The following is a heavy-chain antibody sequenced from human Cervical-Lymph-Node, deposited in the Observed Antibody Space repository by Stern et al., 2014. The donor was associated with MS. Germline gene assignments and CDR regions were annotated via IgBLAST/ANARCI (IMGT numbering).Heavy chain of an antibody. Sequence: QVQLVQSGAEVKKPGASVKVSCKASGYTFTSYDINWVRQATGQGLEWMGWMKPNSGNTGYAQKFQGRVTMTRNNSISTAYMELSSLRSEDTAVYYCARGTYYYDSSGYPYWGQGTLVTVSS. CDR3: ARGTYYYDSSGYPY. V-gene: IGHV1-8*01. D-gene: IGHD3-22*01. CDR1: GYTFTSYD. J-gene: IGHJ4*02. CDR2: MKPNSGNT.